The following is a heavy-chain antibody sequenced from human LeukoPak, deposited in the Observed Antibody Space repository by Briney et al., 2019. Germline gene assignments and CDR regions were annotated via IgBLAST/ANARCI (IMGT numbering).Heavy chain of an antibody. J-gene: IGHJ4*02. CDR3: ARNLGGSVNLLFDY. CDR1: GFTFSSYA. V-gene: IGHV3-23*01. Sequence: PGGSLRLSCAASGFTFSSYAMSWVRQAPGKGLEWVSAISGSGGSTYYADSVKGRFTISRDNSKNTLYLQMNSLRAEDTAVYYCARNLGGSVNLLFDYWGQGTLVTVSS. D-gene: IGHD1-26*01. CDR2: ISGSGGST.